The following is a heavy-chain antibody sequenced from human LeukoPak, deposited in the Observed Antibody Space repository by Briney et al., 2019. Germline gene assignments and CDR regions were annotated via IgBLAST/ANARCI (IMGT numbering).Heavy chain of an antibody. V-gene: IGHV3-30*04. Sequence: WVRQAPGXXXXWVAVISYDGSNKYYADSVKGRFTISRENSKKXLYMQMNSLRAEDTAVYYCXXXXXXXXXXXXXYXXYWXQGXXXXVSS. CDR2: ISYDGSNK. J-gene: IGHJ4*02. CDR3: XXXXXXXXXXXXXYXXY.